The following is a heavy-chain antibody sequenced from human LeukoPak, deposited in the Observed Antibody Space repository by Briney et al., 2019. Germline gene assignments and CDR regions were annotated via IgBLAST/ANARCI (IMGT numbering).Heavy chain of an antibody. Sequence: PGRSLRLSCAASGFTFSSYGMSWVRQAPGKGLEWVSAISGSGGSTYYADSVKGRFTISRDKSKNTLYLQMNSLRAEDTAVDYCANLGSTSYYYMDVWGKGTTVTISS. J-gene: IGHJ6*03. CDR1: GFTFSSYG. CDR3: ANLGSTSYYYMDV. CDR2: ISGSGGST. V-gene: IGHV3-23*01. D-gene: IGHD2-2*01.